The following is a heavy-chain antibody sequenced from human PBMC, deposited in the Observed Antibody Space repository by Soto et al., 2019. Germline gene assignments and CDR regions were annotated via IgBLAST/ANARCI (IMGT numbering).Heavy chain of an antibody. CDR1: GGSFSDFY. J-gene: IGHJ4*02. CDR2: INHSGST. Sequence: QVQLQQWGAGLLKPSETLSLTCAVYGGSFSDFYWTWIRQPPGKGLEWMGEINHSGSTNYNPSLKGPVAISVDTSKNQFSLNLTSVAAADTAVYYCGPRGAVADPRGYWGQGTLVTVSS. D-gene: IGHD6-19*01. CDR3: GPRGAVADPRGY. V-gene: IGHV4-34*01.